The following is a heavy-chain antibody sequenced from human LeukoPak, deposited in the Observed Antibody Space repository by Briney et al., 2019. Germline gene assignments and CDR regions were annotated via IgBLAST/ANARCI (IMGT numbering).Heavy chain of an antibody. V-gene: IGHV3-53*01. Sequence: PGGSLRLSCAASGFTVSSNYMSWVRQAPGKGLEWVSVIYSGGSTYYADSVKGRFTISRDNAENSLYLQMNSLRAEDTAVYYCTRDQEGSDYWGQGTLVTVSS. CDR1: GFTVSSNY. J-gene: IGHJ4*02. CDR3: TRDQEGSDY. CDR2: IYSGGST.